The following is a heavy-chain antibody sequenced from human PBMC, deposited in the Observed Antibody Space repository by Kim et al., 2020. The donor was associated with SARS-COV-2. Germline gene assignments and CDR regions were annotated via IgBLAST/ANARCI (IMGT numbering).Heavy chain of an antibody. J-gene: IGHJ2*01. CDR1: GGSISSGSYY. D-gene: IGHD2-15*01. Sequence: SETLSLTCTVSGGSISSGSYYWSWIRQPAGKGLEWIGRIYTSGSTNYNPSLKSRVTISVDTSKNQFSLKLSSVTAADTAVYYCAREAVEGYWYFDLWGRGTLVTVSS. V-gene: IGHV4-61*02. CDR3: AREAVEGYWYFDL. CDR2: IYTSGST.